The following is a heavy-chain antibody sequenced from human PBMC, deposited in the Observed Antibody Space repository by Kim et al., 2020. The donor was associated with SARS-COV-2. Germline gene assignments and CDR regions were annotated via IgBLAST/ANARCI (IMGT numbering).Heavy chain of an antibody. CDR2: IYYSGST. D-gene: IGHD3-22*01. CDR1: GGSISSNY. V-gene: IGHV4-59*01. CDR3: ARAIDFDSSGYYSWYFDL. Sequence: SETLSLTCTVSGGSISSNYWSWIRQPPGKGLEWIGYIYYSGSTNYNPSLKSRVTISVDTSKNQFSLNLTSVTAADTAVYYCARAIDFDSSGYYSWYFDL. J-gene: IGHJ2*01.